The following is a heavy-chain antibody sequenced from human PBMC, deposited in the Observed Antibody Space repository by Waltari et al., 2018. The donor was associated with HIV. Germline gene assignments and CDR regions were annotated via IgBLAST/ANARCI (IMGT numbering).Heavy chain of an antibody. CDR3: AKDYAGSGSYYGGQEVFY. J-gene: IGHJ4*02. CDR1: GFTFRNYA. CDR2: ISFTGSAT. D-gene: IGHD3-10*01. V-gene: IGHV3-23*01. Sequence: EAQLLESGGGLVQPGGSLRLSCAVTGFTFRNYAMSWVRQAPGGGLEWLSTISFTGSATHYADSVKGRFTISRDNSNSLLYPQMNSLRADDTAVYYCAKDYAGSGSYYGGQEVFYWGQGTLVTVSS.